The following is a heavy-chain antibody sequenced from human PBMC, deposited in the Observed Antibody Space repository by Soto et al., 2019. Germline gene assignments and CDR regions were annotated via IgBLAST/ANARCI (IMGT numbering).Heavy chain of an antibody. Sequence: GESLKISCPASGYEFSKYWIAWVRQMPGKGLEWMGIIYPRDSDTRYSPSFQGQVTISADKSINTAYLQWRSLKASDTATYSCARLQGTVVILFARAYFDEWGQETKVTVPS. CDR3: ARLQGTVVILFARAYFDE. CDR2: IYPRDSDT. J-gene: IGHJ4*02. CDR1: GYEFSKYW. V-gene: IGHV5-51*01. D-gene: IGHD3-22*01.